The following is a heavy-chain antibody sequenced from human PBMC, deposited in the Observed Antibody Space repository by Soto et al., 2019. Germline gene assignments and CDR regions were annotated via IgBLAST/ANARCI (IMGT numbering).Heavy chain of an antibody. CDR1: GGSISSYD. V-gene: IGHV4-59*01. CDR3: ARDSSWYPGTFDI. D-gene: IGHD6-13*01. J-gene: IGHJ3*02. CDR2: IYYSGST. Sequence: SETLSLTCTVSGGSISSYDWSWIRQPPGKGLEWIGYIYYSGSTNYNPSLKSRVTISVDTSKNQFSLKLSSVTAADTAVYYCARDSSWYPGTFDIWGQGTMVTVSS.